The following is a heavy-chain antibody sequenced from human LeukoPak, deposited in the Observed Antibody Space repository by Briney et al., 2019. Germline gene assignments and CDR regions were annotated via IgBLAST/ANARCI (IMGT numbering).Heavy chain of an antibody. CDR1: GFTFSSYA. CDR3: AKDATASPYFHWFDN. D-gene: IGHD3-9*01. J-gene: IGHJ1*01. CDR2: ISSGDRT. V-gene: IGHV3-23*01. Sequence: GRSLRLSCAASGFTFSSYAMNWGRQAPGKGLEWGVGISSGDRTFHAESVTARFTISKNKSKVKLYLQMNSLSADDPTVYYGAKDATASPYFHWFDNWGQGTQVIASS.